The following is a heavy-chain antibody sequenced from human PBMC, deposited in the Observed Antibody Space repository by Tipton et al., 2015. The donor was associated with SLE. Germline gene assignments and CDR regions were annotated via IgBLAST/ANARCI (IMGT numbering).Heavy chain of an antibody. CDR1: GGSISGFY. D-gene: IGHD2-2*01. CDR3: ARRVVPDY. V-gene: IGHV4-59*01. CDR2: IYNSGST. J-gene: IGHJ4*02. Sequence: TLSLTCTVSGGSISGFYWSWIRQPPGKGLEWIGYIYNSGSTNYNPSLKSRVTISADTSKNQFYLNLESVTAADTAVYYCARRVVPDYWGQGTLVTVSS.